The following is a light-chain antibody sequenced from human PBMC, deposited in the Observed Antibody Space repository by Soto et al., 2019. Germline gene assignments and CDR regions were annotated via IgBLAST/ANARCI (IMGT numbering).Light chain of an antibody. CDR3: QEYGSSPPRYT. V-gene: IGKV3-20*01. Sequence: EFVLTQSPGTLSLSPGERATLSCRASQSLNSNFFAWYQQRPGQAPRLLIYGASTRVTGVPDRFSGSGSGTDFTLTISRLEPEDFAVSYCQEYGSSPPRYTFGQGTKLEI. CDR1: QSLNSNF. CDR2: GAS. J-gene: IGKJ2*01.